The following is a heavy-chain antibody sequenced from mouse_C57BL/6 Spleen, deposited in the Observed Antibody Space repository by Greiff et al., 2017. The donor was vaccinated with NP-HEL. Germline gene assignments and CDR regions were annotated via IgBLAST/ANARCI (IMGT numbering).Heavy chain of an antibody. V-gene: IGHV5-4*01. D-gene: IGHD2-2*01. CDR2: ISAGGSYT. CDR1: GFTFSSYA. CDR3: ARDGCACFDY. Sequence: EVQLEQSGGGLVKPGASLKLSCAASGFTFSSYAMSWVRQTPEKSLEWVATISAGGSYTYYPDNVKGRATISRDNAKNNLYLQMSHLTSEDTAMYYCARDGCACFDYWGQGTTLTVSS. J-gene: IGHJ2*01.